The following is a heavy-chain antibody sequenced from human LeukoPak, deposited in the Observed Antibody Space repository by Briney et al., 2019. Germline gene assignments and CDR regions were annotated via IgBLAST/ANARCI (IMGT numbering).Heavy chain of an antibody. CDR1: GYSFTDYH. CDR2: INPNSGDT. D-gene: IGHD3-3*01. V-gene: IGHV1-2*02. Sequence: ASVKVSCKASGYSFTDYHMHWVRQAPGQGLEWMGWINPNSGDTNYAQKFQGRVTMTRATSITTAYMELSSLRSDDTAVYYCARDWSHRCLDYWGQGTLVTVSS. CDR3: ARDWSHRCLDY. J-gene: IGHJ4*02.